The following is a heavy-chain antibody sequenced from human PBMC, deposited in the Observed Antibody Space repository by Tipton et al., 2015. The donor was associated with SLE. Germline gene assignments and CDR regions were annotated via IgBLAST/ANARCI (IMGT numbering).Heavy chain of an antibody. J-gene: IGHJ4*02. D-gene: IGHD3-3*01. CDR2: IRYDGSNK. Sequence: SLRLSCAASGFTFSSYWMHWVRQAPGKGLEWVAFIRYDGSNKYYADSVKGRFTISRDNAKNSLYLQMNSLRAEDTAVYYCGIFFYDFSDWGQGTLVTVSS. V-gene: IGHV3-30*02. CDR3: GIFFYDFSD. CDR1: GFTFSSYW.